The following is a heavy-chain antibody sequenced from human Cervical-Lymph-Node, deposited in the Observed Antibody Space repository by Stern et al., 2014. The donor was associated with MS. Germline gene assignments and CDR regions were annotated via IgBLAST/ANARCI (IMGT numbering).Heavy chain of an antibody. CDR3: ARLSTAVDF. J-gene: IGHJ4*02. CDR1: GGSISSRY. V-gene: IGHV4-59*08. Sequence: VQLVESGPGLVKPSETLSLTCAVSGGSISSRYWGWIRQPPGKGLEWIGLISHSGDTKYNPSLKSRVTISLDPSKNQFSLKVTSVTAADTAVYYCARLSTAVDFWGQGTLVTVSS. CDR2: ISHSGDT.